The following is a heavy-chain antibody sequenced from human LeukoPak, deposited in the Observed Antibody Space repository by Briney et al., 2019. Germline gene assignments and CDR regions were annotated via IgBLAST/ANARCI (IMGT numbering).Heavy chain of an antibody. CDR1: GFTFSSYG. CDR3: ASTTRGGTYYYYMDV. J-gene: IGHJ6*03. D-gene: IGHD1-1*01. V-gene: IGHV3-23*01. CDR2: ISGSGGST. Sequence: GGSLRLSCAASGFTFSSYGMSWVRQAPGKGLEWVSAISGSGGSTYYADSVKGRFTVSRDNSKNTLYLQINSLRAEDTAVYFCASTTRGGTYYYYMDVWGKGTTVTISS.